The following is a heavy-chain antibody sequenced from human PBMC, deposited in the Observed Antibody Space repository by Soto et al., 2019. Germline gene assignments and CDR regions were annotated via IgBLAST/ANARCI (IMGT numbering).Heavy chain of an antibody. CDR2: INHSGST. J-gene: IGHJ4*02. V-gene: IGHV4-59*01. CDR3: ASGTSGPFHY. D-gene: IGHD2-2*01. Sequence: PSETLSLTCTVSGGPFGSDYWSWIRQPPGKGLEWIGYINHSGSTKYNPSLKSRVTISVDTSKNQFSLKLSSVTAADTAVYYCASGTSGPFHYWGQGTPVT. CDR1: GGPFGSDY.